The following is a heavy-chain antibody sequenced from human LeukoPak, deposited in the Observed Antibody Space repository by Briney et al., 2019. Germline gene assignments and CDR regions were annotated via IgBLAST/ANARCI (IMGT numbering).Heavy chain of an antibody. CDR1: GFSFSAYW. CDR3: ARDYGGSDFDY. J-gene: IGHJ4*02. D-gene: IGHD3-16*01. CDR2: INQDGSEK. V-gene: IGHV3-7*01. Sequence: PGGSLRLPCAVSGFSFSAYWMNWVRRAPGKGLEWVANINQDGSEKHYVDSVKGRFTISRDNAKNSLYLQINSLSAEDTAVYYCARDYGGSDFDYWGQGTLVTVSS.